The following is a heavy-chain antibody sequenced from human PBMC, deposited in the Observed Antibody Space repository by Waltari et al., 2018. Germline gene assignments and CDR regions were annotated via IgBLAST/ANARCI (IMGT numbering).Heavy chain of an antibody. Sequence: QVQLVQSGAEVKKPGASVKVSCKASGYTFPSYDINWVRQATGQGLEWMGWSNPNSGNTGYAQKFQVRVTMNRNTSISTAYMELSSLRSEDTAVYYCASGPGSYYYYYYGMDVWGQGTTVTVSS. V-gene: IGHV1-8*01. CDR2: SNPNSGNT. D-gene: IGHD3-10*01. J-gene: IGHJ6*02. CDR1: GYTFPSYD. CDR3: ASGPGSYYYYYYGMDV.